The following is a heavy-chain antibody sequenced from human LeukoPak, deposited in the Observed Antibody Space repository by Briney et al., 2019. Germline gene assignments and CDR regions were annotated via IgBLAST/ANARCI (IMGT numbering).Heavy chain of an antibody. CDR1: GFTFSSYS. CDR2: ISSSKYI. Sequence: PGGSLRLSCTASGFTFSSYSMNWVRQAQGKGLEWVSSISSSKYIFYADSVKGRFTISRDNAENSLYLQMNSLRAKDTAVYYCARFETVTPELDDYWGQGTLVTVSS. CDR3: ARFETVTPELDDY. J-gene: IGHJ4*02. V-gene: IGHV3-21*01. D-gene: IGHD4-17*01.